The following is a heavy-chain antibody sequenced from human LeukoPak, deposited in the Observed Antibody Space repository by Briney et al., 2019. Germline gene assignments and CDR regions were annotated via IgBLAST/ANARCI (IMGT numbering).Heavy chain of an antibody. V-gene: IGHV1-18*01. CDR3: ARAQSDFGDFSMCDY. D-gene: IGHD4-17*01. J-gene: IGHJ4*02. CDR2: ISADNGNR. CDR1: GYTFTKYG. Sequence: DSVKVSCKASGYTFTKYGITWVRQAPGQGLDWMGWISADNGNRNYAHRVQDRATLTTDTSTSTAYMELTSLRLDDTAVYYCARAQSDFGDFSMCDYWGQGTLVTVSS.